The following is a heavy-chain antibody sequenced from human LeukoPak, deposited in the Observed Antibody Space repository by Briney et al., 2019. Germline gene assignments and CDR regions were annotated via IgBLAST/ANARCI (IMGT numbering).Heavy chain of an antibody. D-gene: IGHD2-15*01. CDR3: AKLVVVAATLCAFDI. Sequence: GGSLRLSCAASGFTFSSDGMHWVRQAPGKGLEWVAFIRYDGSNKYYADSVKGRFTISRDNSKNTLYLQMNSLRAEDTAVYYCAKLVVVAATLCAFDIWGQGTMVTVSS. CDR1: GFTFSSDG. CDR2: IRYDGSNK. J-gene: IGHJ3*02. V-gene: IGHV3-30*02.